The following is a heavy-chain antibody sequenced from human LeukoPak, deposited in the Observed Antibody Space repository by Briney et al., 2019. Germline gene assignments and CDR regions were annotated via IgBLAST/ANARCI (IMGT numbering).Heavy chain of an antibody. D-gene: IGHD2-2*01. CDR1: GFTFSSYA. Sequence: HAGGSLRLSCAASGFTFSSYAMHWVRQAPGKGLEWVAVISYDGSNKYYADSVKGRFTISRDNSKNTLYLQMNSLRAEDTAVYYCARDGAYLFDYWGQGTLVTVSS. CDR2: ISYDGSNK. CDR3: ARDGAYLFDY. V-gene: IGHV3-30*04. J-gene: IGHJ4*02.